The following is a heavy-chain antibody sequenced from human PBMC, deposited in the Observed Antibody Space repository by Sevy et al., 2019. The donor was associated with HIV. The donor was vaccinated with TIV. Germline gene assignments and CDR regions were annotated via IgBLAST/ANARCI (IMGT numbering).Heavy chain of an antibody. J-gene: IGHJ4*02. CDR3: ARVGFNWNDVDY. D-gene: IGHD1-20*01. CDR1: GGSMNIYY. V-gene: IGHV4-59*01. Sequence: SEILSLTCSVSGGSMNIYYWSWIRQPPGKGLEWIGFIYYSGSTNYNPSLKSRVTISVDMSKNQFSLKLSSVTAADTAVYYCARVGFNWNDVDYWGQGTLVTVSS. CDR2: IYYSGST.